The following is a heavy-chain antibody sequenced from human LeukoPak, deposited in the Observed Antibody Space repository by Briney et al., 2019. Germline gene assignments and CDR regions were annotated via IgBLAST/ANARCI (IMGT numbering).Heavy chain of an antibody. CDR2: IYSGGSI. Sequence: GGSLRLSCAASGFTVSSNYMSWVRQAPGKGLEWVSVIYSGGSIYYADSVKGRFTISRDNAKNSLYLQMNSLRAEDTAVYYCARVHPEDFDYWGQGTLVTVSS. J-gene: IGHJ4*02. V-gene: IGHV3-66*01. CDR3: ARVHPEDFDY. CDR1: GFTVSSNY.